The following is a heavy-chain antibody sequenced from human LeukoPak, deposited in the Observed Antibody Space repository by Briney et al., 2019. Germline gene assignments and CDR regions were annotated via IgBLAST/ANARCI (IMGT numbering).Heavy chain of an antibody. CDR1: GYTFTSYE. J-gene: IGHJ4*02. Sequence: ASVKVSCKASGYTFTSYEINWVRQATGQGLEWMGWMNPNSGNTGYAQKFQGRVTMTRNASISTAYMELSSLRSEDTAVYYCARGPGEVQRWPLDYWGQGTLVTVSS. CDR2: MNPNSGNT. CDR3: ARGPGEVQRWPLDY. D-gene: IGHD4-23*01. V-gene: IGHV1-8*01.